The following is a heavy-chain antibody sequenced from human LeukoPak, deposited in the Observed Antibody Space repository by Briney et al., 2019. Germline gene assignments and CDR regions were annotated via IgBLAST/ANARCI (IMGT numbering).Heavy chain of an antibody. J-gene: IGHJ4*02. CDR2: ITAHNSNT. D-gene: IGHD5-18*01. CDR1: GYTFTSYY. CDR3: ARYSYGPFDY. Sequence: ASVKVSCKASGYTFTSYYLHWVRQAPGQGLEWMGGITAHNSNTNYAQKFQNRVTMTTDTSTNTAYMELRSLRSDDTAVYYCARYSYGPFDYWGQGTLVTVSS. V-gene: IGHV1-18*04.